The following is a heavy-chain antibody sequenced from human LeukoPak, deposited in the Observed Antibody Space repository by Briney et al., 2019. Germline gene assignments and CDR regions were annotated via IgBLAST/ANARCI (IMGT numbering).Heavy chain of an antibody. V-gene: IGHV1-69*04. CDR3: ARGTGTTAFDP. CDR2: IIPILGIA. D-gene: IGHD1-7*01. J-gene: IGHJ5*02. Sequence: SVKVSCKASGGTFSSYAISWVRQAPGQGLGWMGRIIPILGIANYAQKFQGRVTITADKSTSTAYMELSSLRSEDTAVYYCARGTGTTAFDPWGQGTLVTVSS. CDR1: GGTFSSYA.